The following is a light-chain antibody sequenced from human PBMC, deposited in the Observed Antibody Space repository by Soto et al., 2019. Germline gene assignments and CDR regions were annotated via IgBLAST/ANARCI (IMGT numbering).Light chain of an antibody. CDR2: AAS. J-gene: IGKJ3*01. Sequence: DIQMTQSPSTLSASVGDRVTITCRASQRISNWLAWYQQKPGKAPKVLISAASSLQSGVPSRFSGSGSGTDFTLTIRSLQSEEFATYYCQKSYSAPFTLGPGTKVDIK. V-gene: IGKV1-39*01. CDR3: QKSYSAPFT. CDR1: QRISNW.